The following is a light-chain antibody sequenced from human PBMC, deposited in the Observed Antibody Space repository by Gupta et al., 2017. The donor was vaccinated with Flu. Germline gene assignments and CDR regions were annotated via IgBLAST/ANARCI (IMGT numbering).Light chain of an antibody. Sequence: PSSLSASVGDRVAMTCRASENINRYLNWYQQRPEQAPKLLIYIASKLRSGLPSRFSGTGSGTDFTLNISKLQPEDFATYCCQQRQSTWITFGGGTKVEI. J-gene: IGKJ4*01. CDR2: IAS. CDR3: QQRQSTWIT. CDR1: ENINRY. V-gene: IGKV1-39*01.